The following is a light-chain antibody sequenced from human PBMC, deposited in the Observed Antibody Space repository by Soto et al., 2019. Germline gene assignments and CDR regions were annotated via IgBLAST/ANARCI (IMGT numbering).Light chain of an antibody. J-gene: IGKJ2*01. CDR3: LQRMEFPYT. V-gene: IGKV2-40*01. CDR1: QILLNSDDGNTY. CDR2: MSS. Sequence: DIVLTQTPLSLPVTPGEPASISCRSSQILLNSDDGNTYLDWYLQKPGQSPQLLIYMSSYRASGVPDRFSGSGSGTDFTLKISRVEAEDVGVYYRLQRMEFPYTFGQGTKVDIK.